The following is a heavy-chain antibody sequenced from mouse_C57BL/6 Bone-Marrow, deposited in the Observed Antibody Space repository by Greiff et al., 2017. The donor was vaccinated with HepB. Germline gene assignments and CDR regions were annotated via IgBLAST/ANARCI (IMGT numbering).Heavy chain of an antibody. CDR1: GFSLTSYG. D-gene: IGHD1-1*01. CDR3: AIYGSSFYAMDY. J-gene: IGHJ4*01. Sequence: QVQLQQSGPGLVQPSQSLSITCTVSGFSLTSYGIHWVRQSPGKGLEWLGVIWRGGSTDYNAAFMSRLSITKDNSKSQVFFKMNSLQADDTAIYYCAIYGSSFYAMDYWGQGTSVTVSS. CDR2: IWRGGST. V-gene: IGHV2-5*01.